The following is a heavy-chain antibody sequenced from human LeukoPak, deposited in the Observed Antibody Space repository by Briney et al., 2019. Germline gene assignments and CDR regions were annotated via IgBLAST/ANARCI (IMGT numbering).Heavy chain of an antibody. D-gene: IGHD2-2*01. CDR1: GFTFSDEG. J-gene: IGHJ4*02. V-gene: IGHV3-48*04. CDR3: ARDTRGESDY. CDR2: ISSSSDII. Sequence: GGSLRLSCAASGFTFSDEGMHWVRQAPGKGLEWVSYISSSSDIIYYADSVKGRFTISRDNAKNSLYLQMNSLRAEDTAVYYCARDTRGESDYWGQGTLVTVSS.